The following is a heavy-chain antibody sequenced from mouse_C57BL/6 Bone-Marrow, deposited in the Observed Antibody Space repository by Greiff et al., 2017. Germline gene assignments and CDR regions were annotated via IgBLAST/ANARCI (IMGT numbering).Heavy chain of an antibody. Sequence: EVQLQQSGPGMVKPSQSLSLTCTVTGYSITSGYDWHWIRHFPGNKLEWMGYISYSGSTNYNPSLKSRISITHDTSKNHFFLKLNSVTTEDTATYYCARSDYYGTQDAMDYWGQGTSVTVSS. D-gene: IGHD1-1*01. CDR1: GYSITSGYD. CDR3: ARSDYYGTQDAMDY. V-gene: IGHV3-1*01. J-gene: IGHJ4*01. CDR2: ISYSGST.